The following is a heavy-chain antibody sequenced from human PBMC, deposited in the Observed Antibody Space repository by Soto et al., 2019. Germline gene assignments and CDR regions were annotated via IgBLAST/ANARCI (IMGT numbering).Heavy chain of an antibody. V-gene: IGHV3-74*01. CDR2: INSDGSST. Sequence: EVQLVESGGGLVQPGGSLRLSCAASGFTFSSYWMHWVRRAPGKGLVWVSRINSDGSSTSYADSVKGRFTISRDNAKNTLYLQMNSLRAEDTAVYYCARVCYYDSSGYCPFDYWGQGTLVTVSS. CDR1: GFTFSSYW. J-gene: IGHJ4*02. D-gene: IGHD3-22*01. CDR3: ARVCYYDSSGYCPFDY.